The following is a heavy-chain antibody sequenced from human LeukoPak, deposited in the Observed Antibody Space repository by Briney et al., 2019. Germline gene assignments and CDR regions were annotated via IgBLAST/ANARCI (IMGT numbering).Heavy chain of an antibody. D-gene: IGHD3-10*01. J-gene: IGHJ5*02. V-gene: IGHV1-24*01. CDR2: FDPEDGET. CDR3: ATDRYGSGSRFDP. CDR1: GYTLTELS. Sequence: GASVKVSCKVSGYTLTELSMHWVRQAPGKGREWRGGFDPEDGETIYAQKFQGRVTMTEDTSTDTAYMELSSLRSEDTAVYYCATDRYGSGSRFDPWGQGTLVTVSS.